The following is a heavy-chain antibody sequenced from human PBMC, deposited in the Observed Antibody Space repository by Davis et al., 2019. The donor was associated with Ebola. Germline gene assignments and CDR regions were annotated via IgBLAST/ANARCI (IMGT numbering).Heavy chain of an antibody. CDR2: INPNGGRT. D-gene: IGHD3-16*01. CDR3: ARDHSLVQNGLGGWWFDP. V-gene: IGHV1-46*01. Sequence: AASVKVSCKASGYTFTSHWIHWVRQAPGQGLEWMGIINPNGGRTIYAQKFQGRATITRDTSTSTLYMELSSLRSDDTAVYYCARDHSLVQNGLGGWWFDPWGQGTLVTVSS. CDR1: GYTFTSHW. J-gene: IGHJ5*02.